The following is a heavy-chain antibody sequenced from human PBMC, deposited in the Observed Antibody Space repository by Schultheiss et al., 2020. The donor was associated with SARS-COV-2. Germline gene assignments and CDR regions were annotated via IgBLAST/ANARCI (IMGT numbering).Heavy chain of an antibody. D-gene: IGHD4-11*01. CDR1: GGSIRSYY. V-gene: IGHV4-59*08. Sequence: SQTLSLTCTVSGGSIRSYYWSWIRQPPGKGLEWIGYKYYSGNTYYNPSLKSRVTISLDTSKNQFSLNLSSVTAADTAVYFCGRVTTVRGWFDPWGQGTLVTVSS. CDR3: GRVTTVRGWFDP. J-gene: IGHJ5*02. CDR2: KYYSGNT.